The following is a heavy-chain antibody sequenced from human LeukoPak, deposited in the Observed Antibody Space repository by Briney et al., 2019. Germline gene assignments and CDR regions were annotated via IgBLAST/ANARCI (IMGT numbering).Heavy chain of an antibody. CDR1: GYSISSGYY. D-gene: IGHD6-19*01. J-gene: IGHJ5*02. CDR2: IYHSGST. CDR3: ARHYIAVAGISFRWFDP. V-gene: IGHV4-38-2*02. Sequence: SETLSLTCTVSGYSISSGYYWGWIRQPPGKGLEWIGSIYHSGSTYYNPSLKSRVTISVDTSKNQFSLKLSSVTAADTAVYYCARHYIAVAGISFRWFDPWGQGTLVTVSS.